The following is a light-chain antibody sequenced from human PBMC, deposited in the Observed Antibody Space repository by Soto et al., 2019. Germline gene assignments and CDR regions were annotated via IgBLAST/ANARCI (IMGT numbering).Light chain of an antibody. V-gene: IGLV2-14*01. CDR1: SSDVGGYNS. Sequence: QSALTQPASVSGSPGQSSTISCTGTSSDVGGYNSVSWYQQHPGKAPKLTIYDVSNRPSGVSNRFSGSKSVNTASLPISGLQAEDEADYYGSSYTSSSTVVFGGGTKVTVL. CDR3: SSYTSSSTVV. CDR2: DVS. J-gene: IGLJ2*01.